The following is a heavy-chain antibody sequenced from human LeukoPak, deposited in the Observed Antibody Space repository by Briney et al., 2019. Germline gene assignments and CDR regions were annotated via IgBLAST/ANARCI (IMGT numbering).Heavy chain of an antibody. CDR3: ARHPGPTVTNDAFDI. CDR2: IYYSGTT. Sequence: SQTLSLTCTVSGGSITSSDYYWSWIRQPPGTGLEWIGYIYYSGTTSYNPSLKSRVTISVDTSKDQFSLKLSSVTAADTAVYYCARHPGPTVTNDAFDIWGQGTMVTISS. D-gene: IGHD4-17*01. V-gene: IGHV4-30-4*01. CDR1: GGSITSSDYY. J-gene: IGHJ3*02.